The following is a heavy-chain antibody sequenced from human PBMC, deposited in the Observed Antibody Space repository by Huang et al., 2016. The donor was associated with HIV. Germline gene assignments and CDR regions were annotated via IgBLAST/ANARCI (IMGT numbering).Heavy chain of an antibody. Sequence: QVQLVQSGAEAKKPGASVRVSCKTAGYTFSDYYVHWVRQAPGQGRQGMGWSNPNTACTNYAQRFQGRLTVTRDRSITTAYMDLTWLTSDDTAVYYCARGGLRWPAPFDFWGQGTLVTVSS. V-gene: IGHV1-2*02. CDR1: GYTFSDYY. CDR3: ARGGLRWPAPFDF. CDR2: SNPNTACT. J-gene: IGHJ4*02. D-gene: IGHD4-17*01.